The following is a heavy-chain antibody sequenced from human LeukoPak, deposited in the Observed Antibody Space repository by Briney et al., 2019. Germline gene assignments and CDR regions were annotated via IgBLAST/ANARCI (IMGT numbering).Heavy chain of an antibody. J-gene: IGHJ4*02. V-gene: IGHV4-39*01. CDR2: IYYSGST. D-gene: IGHD4-23*01. Sequence: SETLSLTCTVSGGSISSGSYYWSWIRQPAGKGLEWIGSIYYSGSTYYNPSLKSRVTISVDTSKNQFSLKLSSVTAADTAVYYCARHQVLHYGGNSDIDYWGQGTLVTVSS. CDR3: ARHQVLHYGGNSDIDY. CDR1: GGSISSGSYY.